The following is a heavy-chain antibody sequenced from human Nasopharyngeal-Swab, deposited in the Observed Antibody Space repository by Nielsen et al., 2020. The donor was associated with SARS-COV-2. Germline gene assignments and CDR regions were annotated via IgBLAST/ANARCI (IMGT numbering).Heavy chain of an antibody. CDR3: AKDVPDYGGNPFDY. CDR1: GFTFSSYA. D-gene: IGHD4-23*01. Sequence: LKISCAASGFTFSSYAMHWVRQAPGKGLEWVAVISYDGSNKYYADSVKGRFTISRDNAKNSLYLQMNSLRAEDTALYYCAKDVPDYGGNPFDYWGQGTLVTVSS. J-gene: IGHJ4*02. CDR2: ISYDGSNK. V-gene: IGHV3-30-3*01.